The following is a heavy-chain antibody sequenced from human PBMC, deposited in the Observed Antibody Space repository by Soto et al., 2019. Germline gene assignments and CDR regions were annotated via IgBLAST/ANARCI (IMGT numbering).Heavy chain of an antibody. D-gene: IGHD3-10*01. V-gene: IGHV1-46*03. CDR2: INPFDGSR. Sequence: ASVKVSCKASGYIFTSYYIHWVRQAPGQGLEWMGWINPFDGSRMFAQSFQGRVTMTRDTSTSTVYMEVSSLRSEDTAVYYCSSLWFGPPGYYYYGMDVWGQGTTVTVSS. CDR1: GYIFTSYY. J-gene: IGHJ6*02. CDR3: SSLWFGPPGYYYYGMDV.